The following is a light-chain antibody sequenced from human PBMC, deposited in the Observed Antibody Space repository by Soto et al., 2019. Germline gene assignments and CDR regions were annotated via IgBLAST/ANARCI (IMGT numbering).Light chain of an antibody. J-gene: IGLJ1*01. Sequence: SYELTQPPSVSVAPGQTATVTRGGNNVGSKSVHWYQQKPGQAPVLVVYDDSDRPSGIPERFSGSNSGNTATLTISRVEAGDEADYYCQVWDTTSDQGVFGTGTKLTVL. CDR2: DDS. CDR1: NVGSKS. CDR3: QVWDTTSDQGV. V-gene: IGLV3-21*02.